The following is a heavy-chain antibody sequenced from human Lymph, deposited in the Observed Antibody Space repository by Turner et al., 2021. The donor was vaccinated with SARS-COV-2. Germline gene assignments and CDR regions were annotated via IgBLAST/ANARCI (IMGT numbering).Heavy chain of an antibody. CDR2: MNPNSGNT. V-gene: IGHV1-8*02. J-gene: IGHJ6*02. Sequence: QVQLVQSGAEVKKPGASVKVSCKAPGYTSTSYDINWVRQASGQGLGWMGWMNPNSGNTGYAQKFQGRVTMTRNTSISTAYMELSSLRSEDTAVYYCARGRYSGGGMDVWGQGTTVTVSS. CDR1: GYTSTSYD. CDR3: ARGRYSGGGMDV. D-gene: IGHD1-26*01.